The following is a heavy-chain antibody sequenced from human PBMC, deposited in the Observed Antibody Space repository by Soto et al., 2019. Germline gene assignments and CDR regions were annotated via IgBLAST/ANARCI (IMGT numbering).Heavy chain of an antibody. J-gene: IGHJ4*02. CDR1: GGSFSGYY. CDR3: ARHDYFGSGKSFDD. D-gene: IGHD3-10*01. CDR2: INHSGST. V-gene: IGHV4-34*01. Sequence: SETLSLTCAVYGGSFSGYYWSWIRQPPGKGLEWIGEINHSGSTNYNPSLKSRVTISVDTSKNQFSLKLSSVTAADTAVYYCARHDYFGSGKSFDDWGQGTLVTVSS.